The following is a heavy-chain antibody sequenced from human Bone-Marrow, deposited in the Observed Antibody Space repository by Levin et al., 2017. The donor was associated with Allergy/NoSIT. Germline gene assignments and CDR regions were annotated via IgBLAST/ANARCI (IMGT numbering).Heavy chain of an antibody. V-gene: IGHV3-48*03. Sequence: GGSLRLSCAASGFTFSSYEMNWVRQAPGKGLEWVSYISSSGSTIYYADSVKGRFTISRDNAKNSLYLQMNSLRAEDTAVYYCARSGYRHVVAAPFDYWGQGTLVTVSS. CDR1: GFTFSSYE. CDR2: ISSSGSTI. J-gene: IGHJ4*02. D-gene: IGHD2-15*01. CDR3: ARSGYRHVVAAPFDY.